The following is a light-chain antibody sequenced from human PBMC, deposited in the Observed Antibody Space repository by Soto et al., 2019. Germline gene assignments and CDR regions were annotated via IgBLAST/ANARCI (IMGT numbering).Light chain of an antibody. CDR2: GAS. Sequence: EIVMPQSPATLSVSPGERATLSCRASPSVSSNLAWYQQTPGQAPRLLIYGASTTSTAIPARLSGSGSVTEFTLTISSLQSEDCAVYYCQQYNNWPYTFGQGTKLEIK. V-gene: IGKV3-15*01. CDR1: PSVSSN. J-gene: IGKJ2*01. CDR3: QQYNNWPYT.